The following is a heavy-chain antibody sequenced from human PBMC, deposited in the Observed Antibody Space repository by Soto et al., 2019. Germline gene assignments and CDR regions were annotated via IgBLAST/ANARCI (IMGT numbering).Heavy chain of an antibody. CDR1: GFTVSSNY. V-gene: IGHV3-53*01. D-gene: IGHD1-26*01. J-gene: IGHJ6*02. CDR2: IYSGGST. CDR3: ARDLRPELPRRFNYGMDV. Sequence: GESLRLSCAASGFTVSSNYMSWVRQAPGKGLEWVSVIYSGGSTYYADSVKGRFAISRDNSKNTLYLQMNSLRAEDTAVYYCARDLRPELPRRFNYGMDVWGQGNTVTVSS.